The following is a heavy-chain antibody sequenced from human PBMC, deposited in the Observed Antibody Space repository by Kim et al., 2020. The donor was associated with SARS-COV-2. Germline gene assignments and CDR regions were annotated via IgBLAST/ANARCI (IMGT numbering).Heavy chain of an antibody. D-gene: IGHD3-10*01. CDR1: RFTFSNYG. CDR2: ISYDGTNR. J-gene: IGHJ4*02. Sequence: GGSLRLSCAASRFTFSNYGMHWVRQTPGKGLEWVALISYDGTNRYYADSVKGRFTISRDNFKNTLNLQMNSLRDEDTAVYYCAREDSSGSFPDYWGQGTLVIVS. V-gene: IGHV3-30*03. CDR3: AREDSSGSFPDY.